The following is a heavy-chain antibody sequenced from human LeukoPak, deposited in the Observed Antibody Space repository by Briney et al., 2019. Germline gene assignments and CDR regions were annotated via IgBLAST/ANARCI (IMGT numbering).Heavy chain of an antibody. D-gene: IGHD3-22*01. CDR3: SLWREDLTGYYPLDF. CDR1: GFSFGEFA. Sequence: GSLRLSWTGSGFSFGEFALDWGRQAPGKGVGWVSLIWSQSYGEMTYYAASVKGRFSLSRDNSKSIAYLRMSSLKTEDTAVCYCSLWREDLTGYYPLDFWGQGTLVSVSS. CDR2: IWSQSYGEMT. V-gene: IGHV3-49*04. J-gene: IGHJ4*02.